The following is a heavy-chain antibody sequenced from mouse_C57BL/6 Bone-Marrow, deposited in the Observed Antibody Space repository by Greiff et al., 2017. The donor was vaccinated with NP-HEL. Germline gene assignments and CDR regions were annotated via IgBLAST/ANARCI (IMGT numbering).Heavy chain of an antibody. CDR2: ILPGSGST. J-gene: IGHJ2*01. V-gene: IGHV1-9*01. Sequence: QVQLKESGAELMKPGASVKLSCKATGYTFTGYWIEWVKQRPGHGLEWIGEILPGSGSTNYIEKFKGKATFTADTSSNTAYMQLSSLTTEDSAIYYCASRYFDYWGQGTTLTVSS. CDR3: ASRYFDY. CDR1: GYTFTGYW.